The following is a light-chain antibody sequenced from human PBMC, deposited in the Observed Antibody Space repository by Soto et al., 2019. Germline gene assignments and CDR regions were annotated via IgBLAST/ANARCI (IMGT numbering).Light chain of an antibody. Sequence: QMTQSHSTLSASVGYIVTITCRASQGVSSWLAWYQQKPGKAPNLLIYAASSLQSGVPSRFSGSGSGTDFTPTISSLQPEDFATYYCQQANSFPWTFGQGTKVDIK. V-gene: IGKV1-12*01. CDR1: QGVSSW. CDR3: QQANSFPWT. J-gene: IGKJ1*01. CDR2: AAS.